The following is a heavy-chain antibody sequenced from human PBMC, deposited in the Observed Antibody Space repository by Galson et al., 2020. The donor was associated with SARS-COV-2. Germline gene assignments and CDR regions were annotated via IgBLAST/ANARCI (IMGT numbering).Heavy chain of an antibody. CDR2: INHSGGS. CDR3: ARASMVRGIRGLMDV. V-gene: IGHV4-34*01. CDR1: GGSFSGYF. D-gene: IGHD3-10*01. J-gene: IGHJ6*02. Sequence: SETLSLTCAVYGGSFSGYFWTWIRQPPGKGLEWIGEINHSGGSNYNPSLSSRLAISVDRSKNQISLKLSSVTAADTAVYYCARASMVRGIRGLMDVWGQGTTATVSS.